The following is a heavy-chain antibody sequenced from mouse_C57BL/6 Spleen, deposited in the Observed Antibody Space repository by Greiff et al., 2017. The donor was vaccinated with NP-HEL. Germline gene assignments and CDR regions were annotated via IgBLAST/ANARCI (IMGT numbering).Heavy chain of an antibody. D-gene: IGHD4-1*01. CDR3: ARALGPGYFDV. V-gene: IGHV1-82*01. CDR2: IYPGDGDT. Sequence: VQGVESGPELVKPGASVKISCKASGYAFSSSWMNWVKQRPGKGLEWIGRIYPGDGDTNYNGKFKGKATLTADKSSSTAYMQLSSLTSEDSAVYFCARALGPGYFDVWGTGTTVTVSS. J-gene: IGHJ1*03. CDR1: GYAFSSSW.